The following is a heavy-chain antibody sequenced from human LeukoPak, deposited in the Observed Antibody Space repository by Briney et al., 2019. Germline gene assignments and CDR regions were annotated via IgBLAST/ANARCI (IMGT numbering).Heavy chain of an antibody. D-gene: IGHD5-24*01. CDR1: GGSVNSGSYY. CDR3: AREDGYSQADY. V-gene: IGHV4-61*01. J-gene: IGHJ4*02. CDR2: IYYTGST. Sequence: SEPLSLTCTVSGGSVNSGSYYWSWIRQPPGKGLEWIGYIYYTGSTYYNSSLKSRVTISLDTSKNQFSLILSSVTAADTAVYYCAREDGYSQADYWGQGTLVTVSS.